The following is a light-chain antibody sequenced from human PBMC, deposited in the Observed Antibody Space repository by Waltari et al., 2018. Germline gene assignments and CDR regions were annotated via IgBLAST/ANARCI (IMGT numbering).Light chain of an antibody. V-gene: IGLV1-47*01. CDR1: NSNVGINY. CDR2: RNN. CDR3: AAWDVSLRGI. Sequence: VLTQPPSVSGAPGQRVTIACSGSNSNVGINYVSGFQHVPGAAPGLLFYRNNRRPSGVPDRFSGSKSGSSASLAISGLRSEDDADYYCAAWDVSLRGIFGTGTRVTVL. J-gene: IGLJ1*01.